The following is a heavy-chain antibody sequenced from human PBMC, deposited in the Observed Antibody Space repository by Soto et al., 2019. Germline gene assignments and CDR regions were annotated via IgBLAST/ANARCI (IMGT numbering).Heavy chain of an antibody. D-gene: IGHD6-13*01. CDR2: IYHSGST. CDR1: SGSISSSNW. Sequence: QVQLQESGPGLVKPSGTLSLTCAVSSGSISSSNWWSWVRQPPGKGLEWIGEIYHSGSTNYNPSLESRVTISVDKSKNQFSLKLSSVTAADTAVYYCARVGSGIAAAGTFAFDIWGQGTMVTVSS. V-gene: IGHV4-4*02. J-gene: IGHJ3*02. CDR3: ARVGSGIAAAGTFAFDI.